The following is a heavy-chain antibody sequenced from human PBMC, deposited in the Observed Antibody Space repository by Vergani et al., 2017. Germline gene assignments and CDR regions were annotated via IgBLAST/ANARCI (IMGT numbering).Heavy chain of an antibody. V-gene: IGHV3-30*18. J-gene: IGHJ3*02. D-gene: IGHD6-19*01. CDR3: AKDPSLSSGWYVQAVAFDI. CDR2: ISSDGRNK. CDR1: GFTFNNYG. Sequence: QVQLVESGGGVVQPGRSLRLSCAASGFTFNNYGMHWVRQAPGKGLEWVAVISSDGRNKYYADSVKGRITISRDNSKNTLYLQMNSLRAEDTAVYYCAKDPSLSSGWYVQAVAFDIWGQGTMVTVSS.